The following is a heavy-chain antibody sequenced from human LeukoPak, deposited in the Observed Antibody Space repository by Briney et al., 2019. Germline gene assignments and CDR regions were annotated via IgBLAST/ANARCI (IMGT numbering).Heavy chain of an antibody. CDR3: ARGLTSSSSWYDAFDI. Sequence: SVKVSCKASGGTFSSYAISWVRQAPGQGLEWMGGIIPIFGTANYAQKFQGRVTITTDESTSTAYMELSSLRSEDTAVYYCARGLTSSSSWYDAFDIWGQGTMVTVSS. CDR1: GGTFSSYA. D-gene: IGHD6-6*01. CDR2: IIPIFGTA. J-gene: IGHJ3*02. V-gene: IGHV1-69*05.